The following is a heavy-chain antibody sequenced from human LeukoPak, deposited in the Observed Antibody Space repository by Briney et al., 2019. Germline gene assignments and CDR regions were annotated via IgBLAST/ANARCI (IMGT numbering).Heavy chain of an antibody. J-gene: IGHJ4*02. Sequence: GGSLRLSCAASGFDFSSNWMHWVRHAPGQGLVWVSRIKGDGISTNYADSVKGRFTISRDIAKNTLYLQMNSLRAEDTGVHYCAKDHYWSIDYWGRGTLVIVSS. D-gene: IGHD3-3*01. CDR3: AKDHYWSIDY. V-gene: IGHV3-74*01. CDR1: GFDFSSNW. CDR2: IKGDGIST.